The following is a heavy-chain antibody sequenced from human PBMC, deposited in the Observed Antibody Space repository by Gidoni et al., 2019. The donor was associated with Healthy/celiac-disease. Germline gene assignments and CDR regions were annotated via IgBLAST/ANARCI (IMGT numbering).Heavy chain of an antibody. D-gene: IGHD3-3*01. CDR1: GGSISSYY. CDR3: ARGIFGVVTPDAFDI. Sequence: QVQLQESGPGLVKPSETLSLTCTVSGGSISSYYWSWIRQPAGKGLEWIGRIYTSGSTNYNPSLKRRVTMSVDTSKNQFSLKLSSVTAADKAVYYCARGIFGVVTPDAFDIWGQGTMVTVSS. CDR2: IYTSGST. J-gene: IGHJ3*02. V-gene: IGHV4-4*07.